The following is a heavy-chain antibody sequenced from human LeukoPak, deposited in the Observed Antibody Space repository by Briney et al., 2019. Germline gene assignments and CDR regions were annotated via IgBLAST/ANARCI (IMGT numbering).Heavy chain of an antibody. CDR2: ISADSATT. CDR1: GFNFGSYS. J-gene: IGHJ4*02. V-gene: IGHV3-23*01. D-gene: IGHD3-10*01. Sequence: GGSLRLSCAASGFNFGSYSMTWVRQAPGKGLEWVSVISADSATTFYADSVKGRFTISRDNAKNTVFLQMSSLRAEDTALYYCARKSASGNYPLDYWGLGTLVTVSS. CDR3: ARKSASGNYPLDY.